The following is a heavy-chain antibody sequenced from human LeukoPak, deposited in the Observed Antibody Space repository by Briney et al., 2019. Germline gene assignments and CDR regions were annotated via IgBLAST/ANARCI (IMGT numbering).Heavy chain of an antibody. J-gene: IGHJ6*03. V-gene: IGHV1-69*06. CDR3: AKDRCSNGIGCYYYYMDV. D-gene: IGHD2-8*01. Sequence: SVKVSCKASGGTFSSYAISWVRQAPGQGLEWMGGIIPIFGTANYAQKFQGRVTITADKSTSTAYMELSSLRAEDTAVYYCAKDRCSNGIGCYYYYMDVWGKGTTVTISS. CDR2: IIPIFGTA. CDR1: GGTFSSYA.